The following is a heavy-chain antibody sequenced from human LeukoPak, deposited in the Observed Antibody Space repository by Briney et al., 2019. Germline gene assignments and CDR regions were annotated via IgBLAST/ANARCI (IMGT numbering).Heavy chain of an antibody. CDR2: IYYSGNT. V-gene: IGHV4-31*03. D-gene: IGHD3-10*01. Sequence: PSEALSLTCTVSGGSISSGGYYWSWIRQHPGTGLEWIGYIYYSGNTYYNPSLKSRVTISVDTSKNQLSLKLSSVTAADTAVYYCARDHYHSGDYGMDVWGQGTTVTVSS. CDR3: ARDHYHSGDYGMDV. CDR1: GGSISSGGYY. J-gene: IGHJ6*02.